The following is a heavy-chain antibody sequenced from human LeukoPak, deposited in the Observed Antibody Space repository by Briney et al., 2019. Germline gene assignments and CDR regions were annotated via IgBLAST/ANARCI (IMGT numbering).Heavy chain of an antibody. Sequence: GESLKISCKASGHIFTNYWIAWVRQMPGKGLEWMGIIYPGDSDSRYSPSFQGHVTISADKPISTACLQWSSLKASDTAMYYCARHGVEGYNGAFHIWGQGTMVTVSS. CDR2: IYPGDSDS. D-gene: IGHD5-24*01. J-gene: IGHJ3*02. CDR1: GHIFTNYW. CDR3: ARHGVEGYNGAFHI. V-gene: IGHV5-51*01.